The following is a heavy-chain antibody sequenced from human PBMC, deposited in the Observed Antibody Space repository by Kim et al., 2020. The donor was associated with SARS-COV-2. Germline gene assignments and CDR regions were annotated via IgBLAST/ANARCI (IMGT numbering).Heavy chain of an antibody. J-gene: IGHJ4*02. CDR1: GFTFSSYA. D-gene: IGHD5-12*01. CDR2: ISSNGGST. V-gene: IGHV3-64D*06. Sequence: GGSLRLSCSASGFTFSSYAMHWVRQAPGKGLEYVSAISSNGGSTYYADSVKGRFTISRDNSKNTPYLQMSSLRAEDTAVYYCVKIWWLRFSGDFDYWGQGTLVTVSS. CDR3: VKIWWLRFSGDFDY.